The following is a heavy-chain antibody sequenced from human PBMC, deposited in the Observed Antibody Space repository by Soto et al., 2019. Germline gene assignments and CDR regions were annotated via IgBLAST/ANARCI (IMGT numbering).Heavy chain of an antibody. V-gene: IGHV3-21*02. CDR3: ASDGWELVLRYFDY. D-gene: IGHD1-26*01. CDR2: ISSSNYI. Sequence: EVQLVESGGGLVKPGGSLRLSCAASGFTFSNYGMHWVRQAPGKGLEWVSSISSSNYIYYADSVKGRFTISRDIAKSSLSLQMNSLRAEDTALYYCASDGWELVLRYFDYWGQGTLVTVSS. CDR1: GFTFSNYG. J-gene: IGHJ4*02.